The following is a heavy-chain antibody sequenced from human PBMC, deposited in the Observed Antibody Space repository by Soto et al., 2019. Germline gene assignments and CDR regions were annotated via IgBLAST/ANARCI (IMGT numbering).Heavy chain of an antibody. CDR3: AKDIRPTYYDILTGPFDY. CDR2: ISWNSGSI. D-gene: IGHD3-9*01. CDR1: GFTFDDYA. Sequence: GGSLRLSCAASGFTFDDYATHWVRQAPGKGLEWVSGISWNSGSIGYADSVKGRFTIPRDNAKNSLYLQMNSLRAEDTALYYCAKDIRPTYYDILTGPFDYWGQGTLVTVSS. V-gene: IGHV3-9*01. J-gene: IGHJ4*02.